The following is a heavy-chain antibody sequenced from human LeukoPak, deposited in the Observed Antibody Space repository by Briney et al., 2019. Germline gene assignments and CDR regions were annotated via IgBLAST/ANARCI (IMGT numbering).Heavy chain of an antibody. Sequence: SETLSLTCTVSGGSISSSSYYWGWIRQPPGKGLEWIGYIYYSGSTYYNPSLKSRVTISVDTSKNQFSLKLSSVTAADTAVYYCAREVGGYSYGYGDYFDYWGQGTLVTVSS. D-gene: IGHD5-18*01. V-gene: IGHV4-30-4*08. CDR2: IYYSGST. CDR3: AREVGGYSYGYGDYFDY. J-gene: IGHJ4*02. CDR1: GGSISSSSYY.